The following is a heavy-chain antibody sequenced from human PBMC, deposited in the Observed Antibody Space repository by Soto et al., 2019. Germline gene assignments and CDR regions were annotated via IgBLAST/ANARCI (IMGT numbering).Heavy chain of an antibody. Sequence: SGKVSCEASGYTFTSYGISWVRQAPGQGLEWMGWISAYNGNTNYAQKLQGRVTMTTDTSTSTAYMELRSLRSDDTAVYYCARDPETFGVVPYFDYWGQGTLVTVSS. V-gene: IGHV1-18*01. CDR1: GYTFTSYG. D-gene: IGHD3-3*01. CDR3: ARDPETFGVVPYFDY. CDR2: ISAYNGNT. J-gene: IGHJ4*02.